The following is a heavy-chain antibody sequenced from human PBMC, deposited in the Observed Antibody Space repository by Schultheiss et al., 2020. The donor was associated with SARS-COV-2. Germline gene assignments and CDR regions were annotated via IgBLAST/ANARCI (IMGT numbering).Heavy chain of an antibody. CDR1: GCSISSGGYS. Sequence: SETLSLTCAVSGCSISSGGYSWSWIRQPPGKGLEWIGYIYHSGSTYYNPSLKSRVTISVDRSKNQFSLKLSSVTAADTAVYYCARGATQHDAFDIWGQGTMVTVSS. J-gene: IGHJ3*02. D-gene: IGHD5-12*01. V-gene: IGHV4-30-2*01. CDR3: ARGATQHDAFDI. CDR2: IYHSGST.